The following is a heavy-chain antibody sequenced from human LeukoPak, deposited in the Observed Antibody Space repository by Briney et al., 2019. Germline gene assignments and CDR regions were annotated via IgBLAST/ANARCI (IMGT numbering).Heavy chain of an antibody. CDR1: GFTFSSYS. CDR3: ARESSSSSWYGGNYFDY. D-gene: IGHD6-13*01. V-gene: IGHV3-21*01. Sequence: GGSLRLSCAASGFTFSSYSMNWVRQAPGKGLEWVSSISSSSSYIYYADSVKGRFTISRDNAKNSLYLQMNSLRAEDTAVYYCARESSSSSWYGGNYFDYWGQGTLVTVSS. J-gene: IGHJ4*02. CDR2: ISSSSSYI.